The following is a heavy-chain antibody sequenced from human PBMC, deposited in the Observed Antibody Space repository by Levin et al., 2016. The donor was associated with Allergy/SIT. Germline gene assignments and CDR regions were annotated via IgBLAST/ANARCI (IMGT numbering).Heavy chain of an antibody. V-gene: IGHV3-15*01. D-gene: IGHD1-7*01. J-gene: IGHJ5*02. Sequence: WIRQPPGKGLEWVGRIKSKTDGGTTDYAAPVKGRFTISRDDSKNTLYLQMNSLKTEDTAVYYCTTYDRELPVWFDPWGQGTLVTVSS. CDR2: IKSKTDGGTT. CDR3: TTYDRELPVWFDP.